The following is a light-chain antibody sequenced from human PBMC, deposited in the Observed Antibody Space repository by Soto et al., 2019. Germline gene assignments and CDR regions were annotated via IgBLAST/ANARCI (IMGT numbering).Light chain of an antibody. CDR2: GAS. CDR1: HSVSSSY. Sequence: EIVLTQSPGTLSLSPGERATLSCRASHSVSSSYLAWYQQKPGQAPRLLIYGASSRATGIPDRFSGSGSGTDFRLTISRLEPEDMAVYYCQQYGRSPPITFGQGTRLEIK. J-gene: IGKJ5*01. V-gene: IGKV3-20*01. CDR3: QQYGRSPPIT.